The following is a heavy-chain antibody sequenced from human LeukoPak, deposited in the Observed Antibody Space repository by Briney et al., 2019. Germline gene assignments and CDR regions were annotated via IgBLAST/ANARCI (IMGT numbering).Heavy chain of an antibody. CDR1: GYSFAVFY. Sequence: ASVKVSCKASGYSFAVFYIHLVRQAPGQGLEGVGWINPKSGITDYAQKFQGRLSMTSDTSISTAYMELSGLTSDDTAAYFCARAYYESYELTWGQGTMVTVSS. D-gene: IGHD1-26*01. J-gene: IGHJ3*01. CDR2: INPKSGIT. CDR3: ARAYYESYELT. V-gene: IGHV1-2*02.